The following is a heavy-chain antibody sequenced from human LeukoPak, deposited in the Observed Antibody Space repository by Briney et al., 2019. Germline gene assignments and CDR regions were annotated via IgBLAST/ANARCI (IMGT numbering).Heavy chain of an antibody. CDR1: EFIFSNFA. J-gene: IGHJ4*02. V-gene: IGHV3-64D*09. Sequence: PVGSLRLSCSASEFIFSNFAMHWVRQALGKGLEYVSAIRTKGGTIHNAHSVKGRLTISRYNSKNPLYLQMSSLRPEDTAVYYCVKGGPTTNIAVAAAFDYWGQGTLVT. CDR3: VKGGPTTNIAVAAAFDY. D-gene: IGHD6-19*01. CDR2: IRTKGGTI.